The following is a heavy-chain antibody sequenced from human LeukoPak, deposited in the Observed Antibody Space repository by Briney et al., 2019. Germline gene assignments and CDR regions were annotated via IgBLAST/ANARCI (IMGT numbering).Heavy chain of an antibody. D-gene: IGHD2-15*01. CDR3: ARAPTFYCSGGSCYSSGYFQH. CDR2: IIPIFGTA. V-gene: IGHV1-69*01. Sequence: SVKVSCKASRDTFSSYAISGVPQAPGEGLEWMGAIIPIFGTANSAQKFQGRVTITADESTSTAYMELSSLRSEDTAVYYCARAPTFYCSGGSCYSSGYFQHWGQGTLVTVSS. J-gene: IGHJ1*01. CDR1: RDTFSSYA.